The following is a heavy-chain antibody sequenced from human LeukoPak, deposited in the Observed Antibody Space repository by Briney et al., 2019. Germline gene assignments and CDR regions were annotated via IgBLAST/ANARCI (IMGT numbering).Heavy chain of an antibody. J-gene: IGHJ4*02. CDR1: GSSFSRYA. CDR3: AKDMHLFLRVGATGY. CDR2: ISGSGGST. V-gene: IGHV3-23*01. D-gene: IGHD1-26*01. Sequence: GGSLRLSCAASGSSFSRYAVSWVRQAPGKGLEWVSAISGSGGSTYYADAVKGWFTISRDNSKNTLYLQMNSLRAEDTAVYYCAKDMHLFLRVGATGYWGQGTLVTVSS.